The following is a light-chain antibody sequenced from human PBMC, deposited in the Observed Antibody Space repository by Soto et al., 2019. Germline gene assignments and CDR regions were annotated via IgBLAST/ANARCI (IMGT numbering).Light chain of an antibody. J-gene: IGLJ2*01. V-gene: IGLV1-40*01. CDR3: QSYDSSLSGVV. CDR1: SSNIGAGYD. Sequence: QSVLTQPPSVSGAPGQRITISCIGSSSNIGAGYDVHWYQQLPGTAPKLLISGNNIRPSGVPDRFSGSKSGTSASLAITGLQADDEADYYCQSYDSSLSGVVFGGGTQLTVL. CDR2: GNN.